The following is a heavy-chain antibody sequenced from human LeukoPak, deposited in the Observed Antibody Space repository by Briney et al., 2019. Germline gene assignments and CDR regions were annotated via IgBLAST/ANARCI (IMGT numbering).Heavy chain of an antibody. CDR1: GFTFSSYA. CDR3: ARDNQWELGDYFDY. CDR2: ISGSGGST. J-gene: IGHJ4*02. V-gene: IGHV3-23*01. D-gene: IGHD1-26*01. Sequence: GGSLRLSCAASGFTFSSYAMSWVRQAPGKGLEWVSAISGSGGSTYYADSVKGRFTISRDNAKNSLYLQMNSLRAEDTAVYYCARDNQWELGDYFDYWGQGTLVTVSS.